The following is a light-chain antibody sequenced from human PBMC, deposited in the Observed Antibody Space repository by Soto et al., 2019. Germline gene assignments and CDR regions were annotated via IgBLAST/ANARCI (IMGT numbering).Light chain of an antibody. CDR1: QGISSY. CDR3: QQFNNYPRT. Sequence: DIQVTQSPSFLSASVGDRVTITCRASQGISSYLAWYQQKPERAPKLLIYGASTLQRGVPSRFSGSGSGTEFTLTISSLQPEDFATYYCQQFNNYPRTFGQGTKLEIK. J-gene: IGKJ2*01. CDR2: GAS. V-gene: IGKV1-9*01.